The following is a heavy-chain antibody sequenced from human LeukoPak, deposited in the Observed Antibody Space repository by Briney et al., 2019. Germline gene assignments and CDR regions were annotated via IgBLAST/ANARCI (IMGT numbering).Heavy chain of an antibody. CDR2: IHQDGNEK. D-gene: IGHD6-19*01. J-gene: IGHJ4*02. CDR1: GFTFSYYW. V-gene: IGHV3-7*01. CDR3: ARGHWLDSFDY. Sequence: GGSLRLSCAASGFTFSYYWMSWVRQAPGKGLQWVANIHQDGNEKYYVDSVKDRFTISRDNANNSLYLQMNSLRAEDTAVYYCARGHWLDSFDYWGQGTLVTVSS.